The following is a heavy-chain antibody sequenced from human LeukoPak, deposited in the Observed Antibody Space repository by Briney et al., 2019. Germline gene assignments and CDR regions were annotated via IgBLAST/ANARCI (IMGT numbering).Heavy chain of an antibody. CDR1: GFTFRKHG. CDR3: AKDDAWIRFGE. Sequence: GGSLRLSCAASGFTFRKHGMNWVRQAPGKGLEWVSGISPSGDITYYADSVKGRFTISRDNSKNTLYLEVISLAAEDTAVYYCAKDDAWIRFGEWSQGTLVTVSS. CDR2: ISPSGDIT. D-gene: IGHD3-10*01. J-gene: IGHJ4*02. V-gene: IGHV3-23*01.